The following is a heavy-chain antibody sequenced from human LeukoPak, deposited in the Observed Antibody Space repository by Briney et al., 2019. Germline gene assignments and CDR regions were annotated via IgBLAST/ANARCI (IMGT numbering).Heavy chain of an antibody. CDR2: ISYDGSNK. Sequence: PGRSLRLSCAASGFTFSSYGMHWVRQAPGKGLEWVAVISYDGSNKYYADSVKGRFTISRDNSKNTLYLQMNSLRAEDTAVYYCAKDQSGAHDYWGQGTLVTVSS. D-gene: IGHD1-26*01. J-gene: IGHJ4*02. CDR1: GFTFSSYG. CDR3: AKDQSGAHDY. V-gene: IGHV3-30*18.